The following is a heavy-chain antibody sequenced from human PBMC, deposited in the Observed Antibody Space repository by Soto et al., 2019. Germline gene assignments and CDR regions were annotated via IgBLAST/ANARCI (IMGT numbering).Heavy chain of an antibody. CDR3: AKLSRSSWIYYFDY. Sequence: XGSLRVSCAASGFTFSKYRMHWVRQAPGKGLEWVALIWNDGIRKVYVDSVKGRFTISRDNSKNTLYLQMNSLRAEDTAVYYCAKLSRSSWIYYFDYWGQGTLVTVSS. D-gene: IGHD6-13*01. J-gene: IGHJ4*02. CDR1: GFTFSKYR. CDR2: IWNDGIRK. V-gene: IGHV3-33*03.